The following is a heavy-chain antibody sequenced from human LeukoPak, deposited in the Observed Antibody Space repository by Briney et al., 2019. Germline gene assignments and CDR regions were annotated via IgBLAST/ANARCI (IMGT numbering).Heavy chain of an antibody. CDR3: AKKLPDASSYFDF. D-gene: IGHD6-6*01. CDR2: IGSGGYR. CDR1: GLTLSNYG. Sequence: GGSLRLSCVASGLTLSNYGTTWVRQAPGKGLEYASSIGSGGYRFYGGSVKGRFSISRDNSQNTVYLQMNSLRGEDTAIYFCAKKLPDASSYFDFWGQGILVTVSS. J-gene: IGHJ4*02. V-gene: IGHV3-23*01.